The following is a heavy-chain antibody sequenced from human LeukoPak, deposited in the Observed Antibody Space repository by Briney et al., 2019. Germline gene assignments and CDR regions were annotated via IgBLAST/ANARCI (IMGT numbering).Heavy chain of an antibody. CDR3: VRHISVGDSDFWSGPKPYYGMDV. D-gene: IGHD3-3*01. CDR1: GYTFTTYW. J-gene: IGHJ6*02. Sequence: GESLKISCKGSGYTFTTYWIGWVRQMPGKGREWLGIIYPGDSDTTYSPSFQGQVTISADRSISTAYLQWSSLKASDTAMYYCVRHISVGDSDFWSGPKPYYGMDVWGQGTTVTVSS. V-gene: IGHV5-51*01. CDR2: IYPGDSDT.